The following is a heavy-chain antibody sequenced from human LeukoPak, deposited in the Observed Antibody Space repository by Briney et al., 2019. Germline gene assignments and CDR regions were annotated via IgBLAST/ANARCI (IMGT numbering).Heavy chain of an antibody. CDR1: GFTFSSYS. D-gene: IGHD1-26*01. J-gene: IGHJ4*02. CDR3: ARDSPTRFAY. V-gene: IGHV3-21*01. CDR2: ISSSSSYI. Sequence: GRSLRLSCAASGFTFSSYSMNWVRQAPGKGLEWVSSISSSSSYIYYADSVKGRFTISRDNAKNSLYLQMNSLRAEDTAVYYCARDSPTRFAYWGQGTLVTVSS.